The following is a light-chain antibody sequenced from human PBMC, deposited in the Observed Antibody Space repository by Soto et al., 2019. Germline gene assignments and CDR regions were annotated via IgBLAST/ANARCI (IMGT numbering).Light chain of an antibody. Sequence: QSALTQPASVSGSPGQSITISCTGTSSDVGGYNYVSWYQQHPGKAPKLIIYEVSNRPSGVSNRFSGSKSGNTASLTISGLLAEDEADYYCNSYTSKSKGVFGTGNKLTVL. V-gene: IGLV2-14*01. CDR2: EVS. CDR1: SSDVGGYNY. J-gene: IGLJ1*01. CDR3: NSYTSKSKGV.